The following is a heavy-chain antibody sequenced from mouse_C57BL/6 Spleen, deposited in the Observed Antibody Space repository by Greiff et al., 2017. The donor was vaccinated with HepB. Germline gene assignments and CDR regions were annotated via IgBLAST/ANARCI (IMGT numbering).Heavy chain of an antibody. J-gene: IGHJ4*01. CDR2: IDPETGGT. CDR1: GYTFTDYE. CDR3: TRSVTTYAMDY. D-gene: IGHD2-3*01. V-gene: IGHV1-15*01. Sequence: SGAELVRPGASVTLSCKASGYTFTDYEMHWVKQTPVHGLEWIGAIDPETGGTAYNQKFKGKAILTADKSSSTAYMELRSLTSEDSAVYYCTRSVTTYAMDYWGQGTSVTVSS.